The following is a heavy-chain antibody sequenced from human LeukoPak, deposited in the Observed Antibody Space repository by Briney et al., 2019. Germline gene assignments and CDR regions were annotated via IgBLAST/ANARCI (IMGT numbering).Heavy chain of an antibody. CDR3: AREDYDSSGYSDY. V-gene: IGHV1-2*02. D-gene: IGHD3-22*01. CDR2: INPNSCGT. Sequence: ASVKVSCKASGYTFTGYCMHWVRQAPGQGLEWMGWINPNSCGTNYAQKFQGRVTMTRDTSISTAYMELSRLRSDDTAVYYCAREDYDSSGYSDYWGQGTLVTVSS. CDR1: GYTFTGYC. J-gene: IGHJ4*02.